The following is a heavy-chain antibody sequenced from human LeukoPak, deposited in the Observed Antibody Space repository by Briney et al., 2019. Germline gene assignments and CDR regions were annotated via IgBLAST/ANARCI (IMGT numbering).Heavy chain of an antibody. CDR3: ARDQVLRYFDWLLPDAFDI. D-gene: IGHD3-9*01. CDR2: LYYSGKT. V-gene: IGHV4-39*07. CDR1: GGSFSSTTYY. Sequence: SETLSLTCIISGGSFSSTTYYWGWIRPPPGKGLEWIGTLYYSGKTYYNPSLKSRVTISIDTSKNQFSLKLTSATAADTAVYYWARDQVLRYFDWLLPDAFDIWGQGTMVTVSS. J-gene: IGHJ3*02.